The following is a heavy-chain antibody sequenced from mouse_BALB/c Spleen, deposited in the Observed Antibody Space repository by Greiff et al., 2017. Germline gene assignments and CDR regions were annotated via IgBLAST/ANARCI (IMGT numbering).Heavy chain of an antibody. V-gene: IGHV5-4*02. CDR1: GFTFSDYY. CDR3: ASAHFDY. CDR2: ISDGGSYT. Sequence: EVKLVESGGGLVKPGGSLKLSCAASGFTFSDYYMYWVRQTPEKRLEWVATISDGGSYTYYPDSVKGRFTISRDNAKNNLYLQMTSLRSEDTAMYYCASAHFDYWGQGTTLTVSS. J-gene: IGHJ2*01.